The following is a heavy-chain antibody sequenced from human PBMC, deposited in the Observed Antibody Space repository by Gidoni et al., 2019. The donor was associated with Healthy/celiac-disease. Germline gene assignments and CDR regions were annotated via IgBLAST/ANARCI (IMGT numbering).Heavy chain of an antibody. CDR1: GGTFSSYT. J-gene: IGHJ4*02. CDR2: IIPILGIA. CDR3: ARDRGPTVTTLRY. V-gene: IGHV1-69*04. Sequence: QVQLVHSGDEVKKPGSSVTVSCKASGGTFSSYTISWVRQPPGQGLEWMGMIIPILGIANYAQKFQCRVTITADKSTSTAYIELSSRRSEDTAVYYCARDRGPTVTTLRYWGQGTLVTVSS. D-gene: IGHD4-17*01.